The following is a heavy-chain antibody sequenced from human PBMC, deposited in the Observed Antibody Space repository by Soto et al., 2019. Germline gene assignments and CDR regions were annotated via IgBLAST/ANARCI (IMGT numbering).Heavy chain of an antibody. CDR1: GGTFSTYA. Sequence: QVQLVQSGAEVKKPGSSVKVSCKASGGTFSTYAITWVRQAPGQGLEWLGGIIPIFGTTDYARKFQGRVTITAAEATSTVFIERSSMTSEDTAVYYCARGVGAYYFDDWGQGTLVTVSS. D-gene: IGHD1-26*01. CDR2: IIPIFGTT. CDR3: ARGVGAYYFDD. V-gene: IGHV1-69*01. J-gene: IGHJ4*02.